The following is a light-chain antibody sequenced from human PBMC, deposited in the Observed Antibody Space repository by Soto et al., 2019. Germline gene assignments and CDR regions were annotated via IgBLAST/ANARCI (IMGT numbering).Light chain of an antibody. Sequence: QAVVTQEPSFSVSPGGTVTLTCALSSGSVSTNNYPSWCQQTPGQPPRTLIFRTNTRSSGVPDRFSGSILGSKAALTITGAQADDESDYYCVLYMGRGIWVFGGWTKVTV. CDR2: RTN. CDR3: VLYMGRGIWV. V-gene: IGLV8-61*01. J-gene: IGLJ3*02. CDR1: SGSVSTNNY.